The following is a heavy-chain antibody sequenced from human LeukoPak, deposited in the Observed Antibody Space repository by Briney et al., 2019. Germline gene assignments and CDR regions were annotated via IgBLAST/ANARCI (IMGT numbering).Heavy chain of an antibody. D-gene: IGHD6-19*01. Sequence: GGSLRLSCAASGFTFSSYEMNWVRQAPGKGREWVSYISSSGSTIYYADSVKGRFTISRDNAKNSLYLQMNSLRAEDTAVYYCARVSGWYVFDYWGQGTLVTVSS. CDR1: GFTFSSYE. V-gene: IGHV3-48*03. CDR3: ARVSGWYVFDY. CDR2: ISSSGSTI. J-gene: IGHJ4*02.